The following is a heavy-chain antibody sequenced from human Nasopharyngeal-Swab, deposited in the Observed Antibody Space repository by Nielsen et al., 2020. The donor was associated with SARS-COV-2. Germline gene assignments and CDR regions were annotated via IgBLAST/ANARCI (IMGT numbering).Heavy chain of an antibody. CDR2: INWNGGST. J-gene: IGHJ4*02. CDR3: ASTWIQLWLPHY. D-gene: IGHD5-18*01. V-gene: IGHV3-20*04. Sequence: GESLRLSCAASGFTFDDYGMSWVRQAPGKGLEWVSGINWNGGSTGYADSVKGRFTISRDNAKNSLYLQMNSLRAEDTALYYCASTWIQLWLPHYWGQGTLVTVSS. CDR1: GFTFDDYG.